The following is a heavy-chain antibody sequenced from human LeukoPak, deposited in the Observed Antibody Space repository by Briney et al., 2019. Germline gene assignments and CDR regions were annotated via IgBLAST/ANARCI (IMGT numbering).Heavy chain of an antibody. J-gene: IGHJ4*02. D-gene: IGHD3-22*01. Sequence: SETLTLTCTVSGGSISSSSYYWGWIRQPPGKGLEWIGSIYYSGSTYYNPSLKSRVTISVDTSKNHFSLKLTSVTAADTAVYYCARHEGYFESNGYCGYSGQGTLVTVSS. CDR1: GGSISSSSYY. CDR2: IYYSGST. V-gene: IGHV4-39*01. CDR3: ARHEGYFESNGYCGY.